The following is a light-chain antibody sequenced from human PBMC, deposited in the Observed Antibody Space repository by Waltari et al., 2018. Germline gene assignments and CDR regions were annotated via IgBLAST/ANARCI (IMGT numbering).Light chain of an antibody. J-gene: IGKJ5*01. CDR1: QTIATS. V-gene: IGKV1-39*01. CDR2: DAS. Sequence: DLQMTQSPSSLSASIGDRVTITCRASQTIATSLNWYQQKRGKAPKLLIYDASTLRSGVPSRFSGSGSGTDFTLTISSLQPEDFATYYCQQTYNVPPITFGQGTRLDIK. CDR3: QQTYNVPPIT.